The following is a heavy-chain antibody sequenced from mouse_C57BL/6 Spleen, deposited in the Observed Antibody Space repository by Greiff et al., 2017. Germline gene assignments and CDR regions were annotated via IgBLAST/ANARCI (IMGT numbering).Heavy chain of an antibody. Sequence: QLQQSGPGLVKPSQSLSLTCSVTGYSITSGYYWNWIRQFPGNKLEWMGYISYDGSNNYNPSLKNRISITRDTSKNQFFLKLNSVTTEDTATYYCAREGYYGSSYWGQGTTLTVSS. V-gene: IGHV3-6*01. D-gene: IGHD1-1*01. CDR1: GYSITSGYY. J-gene: IGHJ2*01. CDR2: ISYDGSN. CDR3: AREGYYGSSY.